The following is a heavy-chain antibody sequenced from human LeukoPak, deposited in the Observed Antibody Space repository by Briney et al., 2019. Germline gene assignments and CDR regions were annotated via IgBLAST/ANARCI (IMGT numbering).Heavy chain of an antibody. V-gene: IGHV3-21*01. D-gene: IGHD3-3*01. CDR3: ARAAGRFLEWLFIDY. CDR1: GFTFSSYS. CDR2: IGSGSGYI. J-gene: IGHJ4*02. Sequence: GGSLRLSCAASGFTFSSYSMNWVRQAPGKGLEWVSCIGSGSGYIYNADSVKGRFTISRDNAKNSLYLQMNSLRAEDTAVYYCARAAGRFLEWLFIDYWGQGTLVTVSS.